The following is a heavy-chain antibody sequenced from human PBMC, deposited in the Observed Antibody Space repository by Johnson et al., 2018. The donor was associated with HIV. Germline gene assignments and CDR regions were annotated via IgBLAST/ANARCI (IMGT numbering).Heavy chain of an antibody. D-gene: IGHD4-23*01. CDR3: ARGRPWGWELRRDAFDV. Sequence: QVQLVESGGGVVQPGGSLRLSCAASGFTFSSYGMHWVRQAPGKGLEWVAFIRYDGSNKYYADSVKGRYIISRDNAKRSLYLQMNGLRVEDTALYYCARGRPWGWELRRDAFDVWGQGTMVTVSS. V-gene: IGHV3-30*02. CDR1: GFTFSSYG. CDR2: IRYDGSNK. J-gene: IGHJ3*01.